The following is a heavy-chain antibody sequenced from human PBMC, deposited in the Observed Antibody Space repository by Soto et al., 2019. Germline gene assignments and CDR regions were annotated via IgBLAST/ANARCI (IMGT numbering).Heavy chain of an antibody. CDR3: ARASCSSTSCYFDYYYYMDV. Sequence: GSLRLSCAASGFTFSSYWMSWVRQAPGKGLEWVANIKQDGSEKYYVDSVKGRFTISRDNAKNSLYLQMNSLRAEDTAVYYCARASCSSTSCYFDYYYYMDVWGKGTTVTVSS. J-gene: IGHJ6*03. D-gene: IGHD2-2*01. CDR1: GFTFSSYW. V-gene: IGHV3-7*01. CDR2: IKQDGSEK.